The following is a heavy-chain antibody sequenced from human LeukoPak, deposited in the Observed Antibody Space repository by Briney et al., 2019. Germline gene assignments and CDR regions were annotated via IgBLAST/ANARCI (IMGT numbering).Heavy chain of an antibody. CDR2: IRYDGSNK. V-gene: IGHV3-30*02. J-gene: IGHJ4*02. Sequence: PGGSLRLSCAASGFTFSSYGMHWVRQAPGKGLEWVAFIRYDGSNKYYADSVKGRFTISRDNSKNTLYLQMNSLRAEDTAVYYCAKDLDIVVVPAALGFDYWGQGTLVTVSS. D-gene: IGHD2-2*01. CDR3: AKDLDIVVVPAALGFDY. CDR1: GFTFSSYG.